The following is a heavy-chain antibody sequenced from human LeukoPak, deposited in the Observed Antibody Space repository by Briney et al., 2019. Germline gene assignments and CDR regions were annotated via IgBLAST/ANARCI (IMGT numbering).Heavy chain of an antibody. CDR3: AKEERWELLAPFDY. V-gene: IGHV3-48*01. Sequence: PGGSLRLSCAASGFTFSSYSMNWVRQAPGKGLEWVSYISSSSSTIYYADSVKGRFTISRDNAKNSLYLQMNSLRAEDTAVYYCAKEERWELLAPFDYWGQGTLVTVSS. CDR1: GFTFSSYS. CDR2: ISSSSSTI. D-gene: IGHD1-26*01. J-gene: IGHJ4*02.